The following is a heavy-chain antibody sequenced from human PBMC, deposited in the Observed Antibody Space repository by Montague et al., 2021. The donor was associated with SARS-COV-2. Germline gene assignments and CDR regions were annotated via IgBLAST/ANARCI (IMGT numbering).Heavy chain of an antibody. CDR2: IYYTEST. Sequence: SETLSLTCNVSGGSISSSSFYWGWIRQPPGNGLEWIGRIYYTESTYYNPSLKSRVPISLDTSKNQFSLKLASVTAADTAMYYCVRHHGDPYGMDVWGQGTPVTVSS. CDR3: VRHHGDPYGMDV. J-gene: IGHJ6*02. CDR1: GGSISSSSFY. V-gene: IGHV4-39*01. D-gene: IGHD2-21*01.